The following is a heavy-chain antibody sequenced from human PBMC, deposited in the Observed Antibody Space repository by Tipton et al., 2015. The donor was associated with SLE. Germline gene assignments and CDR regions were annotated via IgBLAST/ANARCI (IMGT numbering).Heavy chain of an antibody. V-gene: IGHV1-2*02. D-gene: IGHD3-3*01. CDR3: AKTGFLEYDH. J-gene: IGHJ1*01. CDR2: INPSSGGT. Sequence: QVQLVQSGPEVKKPGASVKVSCKASGYIFSGYYIHWVRQAPGQGLEWMGWINPSSGGTNYARKFQGRVTMTRDTSITTAYMELSRLTSDDTAIYYCAKTGFLEYDHWGQGTLVTVSS. CDR1: GYIFSGYY.